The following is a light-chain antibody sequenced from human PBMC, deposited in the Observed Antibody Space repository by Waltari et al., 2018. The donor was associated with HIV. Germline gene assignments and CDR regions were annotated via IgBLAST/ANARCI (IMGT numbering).Light chain of an antibody. J-gene: IGLJ2*01. CDR2: EVT. CDR3: SSFADRDGFYVL. Sequence: QSALTQPPSASGSPGQSVTLSCTGSNSDIGSYDYVSWYQLHPGKAPKLVISEVTKRPSGVSDRVSGSKSANTAFLTVSGLQAEDEADYYCSSFADRDGFYVLFGGGTRLTVL. V-gene: IGLV2-8*01. CDR1: NSDIGSYDY.